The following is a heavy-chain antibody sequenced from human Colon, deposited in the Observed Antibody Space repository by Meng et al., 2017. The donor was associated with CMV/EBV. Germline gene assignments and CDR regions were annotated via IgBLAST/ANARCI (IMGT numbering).Heavy chain of an antibody. V-gene: IGHV3-23*01. D-gene: IGHD3-10*01. CDR3: AKDNGYGGSYFDY. CDR2: VSGTGTST. J-gene: IGHJ4*02. Sequence: GGSLRLSCAASGFMFRTYAMSWVRQSPGKGLEWVSAVSGTGTSTYHADFVTGRFTISRDNSKNTLYLQMSSLRAEDTAVYYCAKDNGYGGSYFDYWGQGTLVTVSS. CDR1: GFMFRTYA.